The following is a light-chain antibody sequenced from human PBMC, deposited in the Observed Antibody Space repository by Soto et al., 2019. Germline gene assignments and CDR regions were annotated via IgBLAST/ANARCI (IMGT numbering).Light chain of an antibody. CDR3: QQYNSYSPYT. CDR2: KAS. J-gene: IGKJ2*01. V-gene: IGKV1-5*03. Sequence: DIQMTQSPSTLSASVGDRVTITCRASQSISTWLAWFQQKPGKAPKLLIYKASNLQSGVPSRFSGSGSGTEFTLTTTSLQPDDFATYYGQQYNSYSPYTFGQGTKLE. CDR1: QSISTW.